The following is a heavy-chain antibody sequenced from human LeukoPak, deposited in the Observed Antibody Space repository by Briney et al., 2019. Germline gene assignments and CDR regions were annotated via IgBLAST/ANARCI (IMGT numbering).Heavy chain of an antibody. CDR3: ARDSFQSGSYRRDWFDP. Sequence: KSSETLSLTCTVSGGSISSGSYYWSWIRQPAGKGLEWIGRIYTSGSTNYNPSLKSRVTISVDTSKNQFSLKLSSVTAADTAVYYCARDSFQSGSYRRDWFDPWGQGTLVTVSS. V-gene: IGHV4-61*02. J-gene: IGHJ5*02. CDR1: GGSISSGSYY. CDR2: IYTSGST. D-gene: IGHD1-26*01.